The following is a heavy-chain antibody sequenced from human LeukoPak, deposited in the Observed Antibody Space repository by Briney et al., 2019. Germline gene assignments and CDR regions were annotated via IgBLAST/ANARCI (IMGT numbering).Heavy chain of an antibody. D-gene: IGHD1-1*01. V-gene: IGHV1-18*01. CDR3: ARESNWAYYFDY. Sequence: GASVKVSCKASGYTFTSYGISWVRQAPGQGLEWMGWSSTYNTDTKYAQKLQGRVTMTTDTSTNTAYMELRDLRSDDTAVYYCARESNWAYYFDYWGQGTRV. CDR1: GYTFTSYG. J-gene: IGHJ4*02. CDR2: SSTYNTDT.